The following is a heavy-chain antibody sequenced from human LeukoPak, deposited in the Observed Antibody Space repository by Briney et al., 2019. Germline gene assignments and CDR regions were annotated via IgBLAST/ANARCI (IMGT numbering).Heavy chain of an antibody. D-gene: IGHD3-10*01. Sequence: GASVKVSCKASGYTFTSYYIHWVRQAPGQGLEWMGIINPSGGSTSYAQKFQGRVTMTRDMSTSTVYMELSSLRSEDTAVYYCARDRVGDAFDIWGQGTMVTVSS. V-gene: IGHV1-46*01. CDR3: ARDRVGDAFDI. CDR1: GYTFTSYY. J-gene: IGHJ3*02. CDR2: INPSGGST.